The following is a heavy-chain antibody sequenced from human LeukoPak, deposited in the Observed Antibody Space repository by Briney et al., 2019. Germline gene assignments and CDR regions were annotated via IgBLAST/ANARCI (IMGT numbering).Heavy chain of an antibody. J-gene: IGHJ3*02. CDR1: GFTFSSYA. CDR3: ARDRRGYCSSTSCSDAFDI. V-gene: IGHV3-30-3*01. CDR2: ISYDGSNK. D-gene: IGHD2-2*01. Sequence: GGSLRLSCAASGFTFSSYAMHWVRQAPGKGLEWVAVISYDGSNKYYADSVKGRFTISRDNSKNTLYLQMNSLRAEDTAVYYCARDRRGYCSSTSCSDAFDIWGQGTMVTVSS.